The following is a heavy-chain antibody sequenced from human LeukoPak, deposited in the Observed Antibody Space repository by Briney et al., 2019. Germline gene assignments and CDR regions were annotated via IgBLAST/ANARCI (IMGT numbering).Heavy chain of an antibody. Sequence: SETLSLTCTVSGGSLRTYFWSWIRQPPGKGLECIRYIYTSGSTNYNPSLKSRVTISADTSKNQFSLRLTSVTAADTAVYYCARLSGGYLDPWGQGTLVTVSS. V-gene: IGHV4-4*09. CDR2: IYTSGST. CDR1: GGSLRTYF. D-gene: IGHD1-1*01. CDR3: ARLSGGYLDP. J-gene: IGHJ5*02.